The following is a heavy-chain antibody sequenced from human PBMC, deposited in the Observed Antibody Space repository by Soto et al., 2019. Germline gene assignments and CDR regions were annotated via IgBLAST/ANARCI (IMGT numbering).Heavy chain of an antibody. CDR2: ISGGGGST. Sequence: PGGSLRLSCAASRFTFSNYAMTWVRQAPEKGLEWVSTISGGGGSTYYADSVKGRFTISRDNSKNTLYLQMNSLRAEDTAVYYCAKLDCSGGSCYGMDVWGQGTTVTVSS. CDR1: RFTFSNYA. J-gene: IGHJ6*02. V-gene: IGHV3-23*01. CDR3: AKLDCSGGSCYGMDV. D-gene: IGHD2-15*01.